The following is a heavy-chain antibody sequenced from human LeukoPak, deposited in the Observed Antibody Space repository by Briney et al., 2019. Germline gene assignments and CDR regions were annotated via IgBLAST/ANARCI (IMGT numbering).Heavy chain of an antibody. Sequence: ASVTVSCKASGYTFTGYYMHWVRQAPGQGLEWMGWINPNSGGTNYAQKFQGRVTMTRDTSISTAYMELSRLRSDDTAVYYCARAPRYSGSYRFDYWGQGTLVTVSS. V-gene: IGHV1-2*02. CDR3: ARAPRYSGSYRFDY. J-gene: IGHJ4*02. CDR1: GYTFTGYY. D-gene: IGHD1-26*01. CDR2: INPNSGGT.